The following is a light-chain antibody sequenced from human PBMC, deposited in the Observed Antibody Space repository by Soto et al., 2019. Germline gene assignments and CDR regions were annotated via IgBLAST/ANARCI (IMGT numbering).Light chain of an antibody. V-gene: IGKV1-8*01. CDR1: QGISSY. J-gene: IGKJ1*01. Sequence: AIRMTQSPSSFSASKGDRVTITCRASQGISSYLAWYQQKPWKAPKLLIYAASTLQSGVPSRFSGSGSVTDFTLTISGLQSEDFATYYCQQYYSYPWTFGQGTKVEI. CDR2: AAS. CDR3: QQYYSYPWT.